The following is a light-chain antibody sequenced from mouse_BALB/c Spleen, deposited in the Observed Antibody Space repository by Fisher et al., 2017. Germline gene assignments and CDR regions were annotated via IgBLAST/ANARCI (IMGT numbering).Light chain of an antibody. CDR2: STS. V-gene: IGKV4-74*01. CDR1: SSVSSSY. CDR3: QQYSGYPWT. J-gene: IGKJ1*01. Sequence: IVLTQSPAIMSASLGERVTMTCTASSSVSSSYLHWYQQKPGSSPKLWIYSTSNLASGVPARFSGSGSGTSYSLTISSMEAEDAATFYCQQYSGYPWTFGGGTKLEIK.